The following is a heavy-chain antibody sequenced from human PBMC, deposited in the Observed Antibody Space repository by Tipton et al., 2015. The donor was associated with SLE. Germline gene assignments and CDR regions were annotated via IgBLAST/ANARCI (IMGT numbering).Heavy chain of an antibody. J-gene: IGHJ4*02. CDR1: GFTVSSNY. CDR3: ASLAAAASFDY. CDR2: IYSVGST. Sequence: SLRLSCAASGFTVSSNYMSWVRQAPGKGLEWVSVIYSVGSTYYADSVKGRFTISRDNAKNSLYLQMNSLRAEDTAVYYCASLAAAASFDYWGQGTLVTVSS. D-gene: IGHD6-13*01. V-gene: IGHV3-53*01.